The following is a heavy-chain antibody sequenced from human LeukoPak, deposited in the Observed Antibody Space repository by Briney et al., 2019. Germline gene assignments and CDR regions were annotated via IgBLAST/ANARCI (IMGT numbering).Heavy chain of an antibody. CDR3: ARLSYGDYAGY. D-gene: IGHD4-17*01. V-gene: IGHV4-34*01. Sequence: SETLSLTCAVYGGSFSGYYWSWIRQPPGKGVEWIGEINHSGSTNYTPSLKSRVTISVHTAKTQFSLKLSSVTAADTAVYYCARLSYGDYAGYWGQGTLVTVSS. CDR2: INHSGST. J-gene: IGHJ4*02. CDR1: GGSFSGYY.